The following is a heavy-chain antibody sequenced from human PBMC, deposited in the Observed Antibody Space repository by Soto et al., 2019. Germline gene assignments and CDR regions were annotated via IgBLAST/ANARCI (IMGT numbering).Heavy chain of an antibody. CDR2: IYHSGST. CDR1: GGSISSSNW. CDR3: ARGRLLWFGEDEQVWDV. J-gene: IGHJ6*02. Sequence: QVQLQESGPGLVKPSGTLSLTCAVSGGSISSSNWWSWVRQPPGKGLEWIGEIYHSGSTNYNPSLKSRVTISVDKSKNQFALKLSSVTAADTAVYYCARGRLLWFGEDEQVWDVWGQWTTVTVSS. D-gene: IGHD3-10*01. V-gene: IGHV4-4*02.